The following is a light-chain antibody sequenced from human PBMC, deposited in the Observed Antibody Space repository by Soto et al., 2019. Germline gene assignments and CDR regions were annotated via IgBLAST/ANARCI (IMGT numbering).Light chain of an antibody. CDR2: EVT. CDR3: SSFAGNNNVV. V-gene: IGLV2-8*01. Sequence: QSALTQPPSASGSPGQSVTISCTGTSSDVGGYNYVSWYQQHPGRAPKLVIYEVTKRPSGVPDRFSGSKSGNTASLTVSGLQTDDEADYYCSSFAGNNNVVFGGGTKVTVL. CDR1: SSDVGGYNY. J-gene: IGLJ2*01.